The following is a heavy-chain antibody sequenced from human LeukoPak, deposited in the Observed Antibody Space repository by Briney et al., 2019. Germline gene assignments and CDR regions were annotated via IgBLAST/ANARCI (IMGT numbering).Heavy chain of an antibody. CDR2: IYYSGST. CDR1: GGSISSYY. J-gene: IGHJ4*02. V-gene: IGHV4-59*08. D-gene: IGHD6-19*01. CDR3: ARRSSSGWYYFDF. Sequence: SETLSLTCTVSGGSISSYYWSWIRQPPGKGLEWIGYIYYSGSTNYNPSLKSRVTISVDTSKNQFSLKLSSVTAADTAVYYCARRSSSGWYYFDFWGQGTLVTVSS.